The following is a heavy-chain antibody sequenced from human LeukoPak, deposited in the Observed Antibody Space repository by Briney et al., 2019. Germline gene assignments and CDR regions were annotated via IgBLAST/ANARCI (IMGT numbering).Heavy chain of an antibody. CDR1: GYTFTGYY. CDR3: ARDFFNHYERGT. Sequence: GASVKVSCKASGYTFTGYYMHWVRQAPGQGLEWMGWINPNSGGTNYAQKFQGRVTMTRDTSISTAYMELSRLRSEDTAVYYCARDFFNHYERGTWGQGTLVTVSS. V-gene: IGHV1-2*02. CDR2: INPNSGGT. J-gene: IGHJ5*02. D-gene: IGHD3-22*01.